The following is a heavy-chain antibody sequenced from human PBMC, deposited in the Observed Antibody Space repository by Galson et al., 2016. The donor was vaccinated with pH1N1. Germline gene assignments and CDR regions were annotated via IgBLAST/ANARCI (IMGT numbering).Heavy chain of an antibody. CDR3: ARGGYCSGGSCYDVFDY. D-gene: IGHD2-15*01. V-gene: IGHV1-8*01. CDR2: MNPNNDNT. Sequence: SVKVSRKASGYTFTDYDVNWVRQGTGQGLEWMGWMNPNNDNTGYAQKFQGRVTMTRNTSISTAYMELSSLRSEDTAVYYCARGGYCSGGSCYDVFDYWGQGTLVPVS. J-gene: IGHJ4*02. CDR1: GYTFTDYD.